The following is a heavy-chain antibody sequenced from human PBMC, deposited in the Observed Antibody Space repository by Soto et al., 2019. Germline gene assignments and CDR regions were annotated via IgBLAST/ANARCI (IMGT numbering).Heavy chain of an antibody. V-gene: IGHV3-9*01. CDR2: ISWNSGSI. Sequence: EVELVESGGGLVQPGRSLRLSCAASGFTFDDYAMHWVRQAPGKGLEWVSGISWNSGSIGYADSVKGRFTISRDNAKNSLYLHMNSLRAEDTALYYCAKGGYDFWSGHTNNWFDPWGQGTLVTVSS. CDR1: GFTFDDYA. D-gene: IGHD3-3*01. CDR3: AKGGYDFWSGHTNNWFDP. J-gene: IGHJ5*02.